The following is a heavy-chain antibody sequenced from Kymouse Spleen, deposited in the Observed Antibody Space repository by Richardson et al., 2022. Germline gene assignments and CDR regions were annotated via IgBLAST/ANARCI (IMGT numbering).Heavy chain of an antibody. CDR3: TREGSSSSGGYYYYYYGMDV. J-gene: IGHJ6*02. V-gene: IGHV3-49*05. CDR2: IRSKAYGGTT. CDR1: GFTFGDYA. D-gene: IGHD6-6*01. Sequence: EVQLVESGGGLVKPGRSLRLSCTASGFTFGDYAMSWFRQAPGKGLEWVGFIRSKAYGGTTEYAASVKGRFTISRDDSKSIAYLQMNSLKTEDTAVYYCTREGSSSSGGYYYYYYGMDVWGQGTTVTVSS.